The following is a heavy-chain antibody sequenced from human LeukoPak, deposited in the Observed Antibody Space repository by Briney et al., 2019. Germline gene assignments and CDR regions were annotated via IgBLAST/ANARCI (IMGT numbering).Heavy chain of an antibody. CDR3: ARDIGDCSSLGCYNHYYYMDV. V-gene: IGHV3-33*01. J-gene: IGHJ6*03. CDR2: IWYDGNNK. Sequence: GRSLRLSCAASAFTFNSYGMHWVRQAPGKGLEWVALIWYDGNNKYYADSVKGRFTISRDNTKSSLYLQMNSLRDEDTAVYYCARDIGDCSSLGCYNHYYYMDVWGKGTTVTVSS. D-gene: IGHD2-2*02. CDR1: AFTFNSYG.